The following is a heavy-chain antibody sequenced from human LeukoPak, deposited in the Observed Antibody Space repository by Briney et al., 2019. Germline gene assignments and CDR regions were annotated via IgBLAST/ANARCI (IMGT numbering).Heavy chain of an antibody. V-gene: IGHV3-9*01. J-gene: IGHJ4*02. CDR3: AKAPTSVGATDY. CDR1: GFTFDDYA. D-gene: IGHD1-26*01. Sequence: GGSLRLSCAASGFTFDDYAMHWVRQAPGKGLEWVSGISWNSGSIGYADSVKGRFTISRDNAKNSLYLQMNSLRAEDTAVYYCAKAPTSVGATDYWGQGTLVTVSS. CDR2: ISWNSGSI.